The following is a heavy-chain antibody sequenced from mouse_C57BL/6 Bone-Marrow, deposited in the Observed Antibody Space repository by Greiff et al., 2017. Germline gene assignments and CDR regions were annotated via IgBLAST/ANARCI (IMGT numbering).Heavy chain of an antibody. V-gene: IGHV1-81*01. CDR1: GYTFTSYG. Sequence: QFQLQQSGAELARPGASVKLSCKASGYTFTSYGISWVKQRTGQGLEWIGEIYPRSGNTYYNEKFKGKATLTADKSSSTAYMELRSLTSEDSAVYFCASLYYYGSSLYYFDYWGQGTTLTVSS. D-gene: IGHD1-1*01. CDR2: IYPRSGNT. J-gene: IGHJ2*01. CDR3: ASLYYYGSSLYYFDY.